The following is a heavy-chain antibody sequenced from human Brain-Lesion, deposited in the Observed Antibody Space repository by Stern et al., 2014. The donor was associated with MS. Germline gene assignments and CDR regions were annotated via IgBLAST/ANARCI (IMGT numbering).Heavy chain of an antibody. D-gene: IGHD3-10*01. Sequence: VQLVESGAEVKKPGASVKVSCKASGYTFTGYYMYWVRQAPGQGLEWMGGINPNSGGTHYAQKFQGRVPMTRDTSIPTAYMELSRLRSDDTAVYYCARGYYGSGRPQKGMDVWGQGTTVTVSS. CDR3: ARGYYGSGRPQKGMDV. V-gene: IGHV1-2*02. CDR2: INPNSGGT. CDR1: GYTFTGYY. J-gene: IGHJ6*02.